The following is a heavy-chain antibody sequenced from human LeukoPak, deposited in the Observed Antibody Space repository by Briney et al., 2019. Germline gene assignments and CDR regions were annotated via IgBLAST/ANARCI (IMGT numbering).Heavy chain of an antibody. CDR2: ISGSGGST. J-gene: IGHJ4*02. CDR3: AKAPVTTCSGAYCYPFDY. V-gene: IGHV3-23*01. D-gene: IGHD2-15*01. Sequence: GGSLRLSCAASGFTFSSYGMSWVRQAPGKGLEWVSVISGSGGSTYYADSVKGRFTISRDNSKNTLYLQMNSLRAGDAAVYYCAKAPVTTCSGAYCYPFDYWSQGTLVTVSS. CDR1: GFTFSSYG.